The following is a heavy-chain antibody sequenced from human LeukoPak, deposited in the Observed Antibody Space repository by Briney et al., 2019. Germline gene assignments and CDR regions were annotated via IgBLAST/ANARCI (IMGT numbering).Heavy chain of an antibody. D-gene: IGHD1-26*01. CDR3: ARTSGNYYVFDY. J-gene: IGHJ4*02. CDR1: GYTFSSYG. V-gene: IGHV1-18*01. CDR2: ISAYNGNK. Sequence: ASVKVSCKASGYTFSSYGISWVGQAPGQGLEWMGWISAYNGNKIYAQNLQDRVTMTTDTSTNTAYMELRSLRSDDTAVYYCARTSGNYYVFDYWGQGTLVTVSS.